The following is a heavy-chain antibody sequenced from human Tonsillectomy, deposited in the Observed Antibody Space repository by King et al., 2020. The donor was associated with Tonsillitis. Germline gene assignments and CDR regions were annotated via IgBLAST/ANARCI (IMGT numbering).Heavy chain of an antibody. CDR1: GFTFDDYA. J-gene: IGHJ6*02. CDR3: AKDISGGAGISVYYYAMDV. CDR2: ISWNSGTI. D-gene: IGHD6-25*01. V-gene: IGHV3-9*01. Sequence: VQLVESGGGLVQPGRSLRLSCAASGFTFDDYAMHWVRQAPGKGLEWVSGISWNSGTIGYVDSVKGRFTISRDNAKNSLYLQMSSLRTEDTALYYCAKDISGGAGISVYYYAMDVWGHGTAVTVSS.